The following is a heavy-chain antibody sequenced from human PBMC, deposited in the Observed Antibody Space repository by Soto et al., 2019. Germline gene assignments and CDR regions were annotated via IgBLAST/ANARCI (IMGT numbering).Heavy chain of an antibody. CDR2: ISYDGSNK. CDR1: GFTFSSYG. CDR3: GKKIFKRVSIGAFDI. V-gene: IGHV3-30*18. J-gene: IGHJ3*02. Sequence: GGSLRLSCAASGFTFSSYGMHWVRQAPGKGLEWVAVISYDGSNKYYADSVKGRFTISRDNSKNTLYLQMNSLRAEDTAVYYCGKKIFKRVSIGAFDIWGQGTMVTVSS. D-gene: IGHD6-6*01.